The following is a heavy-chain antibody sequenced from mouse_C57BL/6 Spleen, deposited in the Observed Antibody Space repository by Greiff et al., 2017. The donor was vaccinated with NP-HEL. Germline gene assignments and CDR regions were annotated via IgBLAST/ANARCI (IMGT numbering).Heavy chain of an antibody. CDR1: GYTFTDYY. J-gene: IGHJ3*01. Sequence: VQLQQSGPELVKPGASVKISCKASGYTFTDYYMNWVKQSHGKSLEWIGDINPNNGGTSYNQKFKGKATLTVDKSSSTAYMELRSLTSEDSAVYYCASHLGTWFAYWGQGTLVTVSA. CDR3: ASHLGTWFAY. V-gene: IGHV1-26*01. CDR2: INPNNGGT. D-gene: IGHD4-1*01.